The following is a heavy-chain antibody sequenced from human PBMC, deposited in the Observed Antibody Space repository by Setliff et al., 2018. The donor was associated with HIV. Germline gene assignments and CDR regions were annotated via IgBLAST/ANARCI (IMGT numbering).Heavy chain of an antibody. D-gene: IGHD3-22*01. V-gene: IGHV1-2*06. J-gene: IGHJ4*02. Sequence: ASVKVSCKTSGYTFTGYYIHWVRQVPGQGLEWMGRINPNTGGTDYAQKFQGRVTMTGDTSISTAYMELSRLRSDDTAVYYCARDFTYDYDSSSPGWGQGTLVTVSS. CDR1: GYTFTGYY. CDR2: INPNTGGT. CDR3: ARDFTYDYDSSSPG.